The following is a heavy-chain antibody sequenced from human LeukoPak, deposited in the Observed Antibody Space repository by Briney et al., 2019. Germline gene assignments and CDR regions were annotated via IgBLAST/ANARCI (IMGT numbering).Heavy chain of an antibody. J-gene: IGHJ5*02. Sequence: WASVKVSCKASGYTFTSYGISWVRQAPGQGLEWMGWISAYSGNTNYAQKLQGRVTMTTDTSTSTAYMELRSLRSDDTAVYYCARVYGCSGGSCYPLGWFDPWGQGTLVTVSS. CDR1: GYTFTSYG. D-gene: IGHD2-15*01. CDR3: ARVYGCSGGSCYPLGWFDP. V-gene: IGHV1-18*01. CDR2: ISAYSGNT.